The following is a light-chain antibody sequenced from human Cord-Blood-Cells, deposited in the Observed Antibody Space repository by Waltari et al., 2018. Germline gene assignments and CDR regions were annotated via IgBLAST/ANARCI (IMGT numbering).Light chain of an antibody. CDR2: EVS. CDR3: SSYAGSNNLV. CDR1: SSDVGGYNY. V-gene: IGLV2-8*01. J-gene: IGLJ2*01. Sequence: QSALTQPPSASGSPGQSVPIPCPGTSSDVGGYNYVSWYQQHPGKAPNLMIYEVSKRPSGVPDRFSGSKSGNTASLTVSGLQAEDEADYYCSSYAGSNNLVFGGGTKLTVL.